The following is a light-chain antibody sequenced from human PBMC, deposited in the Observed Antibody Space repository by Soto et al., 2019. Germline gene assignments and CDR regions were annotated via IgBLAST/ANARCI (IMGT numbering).Light chain of an antibody. CDR3: QQYGSSPPIT. J-gene: IGKJ3*01. CDR1: QSVSSSY. CDR2: GAS. V-gene: IGKV3-20*01. Sequence: ESVLTQSPGTLSLSPGERATLACRASQSVSSSYLAWYQQKPGQAPRLLIYGASSRATGIQDRFSGSGSGTDFTLTISRLEPEDFAVYYCQQYGSSPPITFGPGTKVYIK.